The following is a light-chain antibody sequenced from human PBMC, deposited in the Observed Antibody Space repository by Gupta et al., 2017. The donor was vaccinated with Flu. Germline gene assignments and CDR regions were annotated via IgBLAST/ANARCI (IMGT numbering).Light chain of an antibody. CDR1: QSVSSY. V-gene: IGKV3-11*01. CDR3: QQRSNWPLT. J-gene: IGKJ4*01. CDR2: DAS. Sequence: EVVLTQAPATLSLSPGESATLFYRASQSVSSYLAWSHQKPGQAPRLLIYDASNRATGIPARFSGSGSGTDFTLTISSLEPEDFAVYYCQQRSNWPLTFGGGTKVEIK.